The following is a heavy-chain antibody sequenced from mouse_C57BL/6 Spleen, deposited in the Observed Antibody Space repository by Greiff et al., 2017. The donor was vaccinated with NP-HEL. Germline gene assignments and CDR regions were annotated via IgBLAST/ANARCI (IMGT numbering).Heavy chain of an antibody. Sequence: VQLQQSGAELVMPGASMKLSCKASGYTFTSYWMHWVKQRPGQGLEWIGEIDPSDSYTNYNQKFKGKSTLTVDKSSSTAYMQLSSLTSEDSAVDFCARPYRDFLYFDVWGTGTTVTVSS. D-gene: IGHD2-13*01. CDR3: ARPYRDFLYFDV. CDR2: IDPSDSYT. J-gene: IGHJ1*03. CDR1: GYTFTSYW. V-gene: IGHV1-69*01.